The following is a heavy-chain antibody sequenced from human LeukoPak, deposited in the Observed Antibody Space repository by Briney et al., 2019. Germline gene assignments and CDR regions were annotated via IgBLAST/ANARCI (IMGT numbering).Heavy chain of an antibody. J-gene: IGHJ4*02. CDR3: ARGSDGIIDY. CDR2: IGIAGDT. Sequence: PGGSLRLSCAASGFTFSSYDMHWVRQATGKGLEWVSAIGIAGDTYYPGSVKGRFTISRENAKNSLYLQMNSLRAGDTAVYYCARGSDGIIDYWGQGTLVTVSS. D-gene: IGHD1-14*01. V-gene: IGHV3-13*01. CDR1: GFTFSSYD.